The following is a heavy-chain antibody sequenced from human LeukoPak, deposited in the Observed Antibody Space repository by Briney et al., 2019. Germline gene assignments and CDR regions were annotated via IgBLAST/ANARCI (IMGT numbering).Heavy chain of an antibody. J-gene: IGHJ4*02. D-gene: IGHD2-2*02. V-gene: IGHV4-4*02. Sequence: SGTLSLTCAVSGGSISSSNWWSWVRQPRGKGLEWIGEIYHSGSTNYNPSLKSRVTISVDKSKNQFSLKLSSVTAADTAVYYCARVYCSSTSCYTFDYWGQGTLVTVSS. CDR1: GGSISSSNW. CDR2: IYHSGST. CDR3: ARVYCSSTSCYTFDY.